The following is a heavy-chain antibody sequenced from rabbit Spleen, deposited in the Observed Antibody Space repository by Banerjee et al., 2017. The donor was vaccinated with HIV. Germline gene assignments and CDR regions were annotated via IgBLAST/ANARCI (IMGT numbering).Heavy chain of an antibody. CDR3: ARDTGSSFSSYGMDL. CDR1: GFSFSSNYY. Sequence: QSLEESGGDLVKPGASLTLTCTASGFSFSSNYYMCWVRQAPGKGLEWITCIYTGSSGATYYASWAKGRFTISKTSSTTVTLQMISLTAADTATYFCARDTGSSFSSYGMDLWGQGTLVTVS. D-gene: IGHD8-1*01. J-gene: IGHJ6*01. V-gene: IGHV1S40*01. CDR2: IYTGSSGAT.